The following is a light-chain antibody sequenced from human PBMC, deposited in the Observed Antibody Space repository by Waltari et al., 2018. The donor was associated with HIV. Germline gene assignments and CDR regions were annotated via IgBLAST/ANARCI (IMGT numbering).Light chain of an antibody. J-gene: IGLJ3*02. V-gene: IGLV1-47*01. CDR3: STWGGSLSGPV. CDR1: RSNIGSNY. Sequence: QSVLTQPPSTSGTPVQRVTISCSGSRSNIGSNYVYWYQQLPGTAPKLLIYRNHQRPAGVPDRFSGSKSGTSASLDISGLRSEDEALYYCSTWGGSLSGPVFGGGTKLTVL. CDR2: RNH.